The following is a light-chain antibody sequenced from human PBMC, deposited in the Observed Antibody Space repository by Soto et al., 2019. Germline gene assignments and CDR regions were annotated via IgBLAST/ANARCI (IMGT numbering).Light chain of an antibody. CDR2: VGTGGIVG. V-gene: IGLV9-49*01. Sequence: QPVLTQPPSASASLGASVTLTCTLSSGYSNYKVDWYQQRPGKGPRFVMRVGTGGIVGAKGDGIPDRFSVLGSGLNRYLTIKNIQEEDESDYHCGADHGGGSNFVHVVFGGGTKLTAL. J-gene: IGLJ2*01. CDR3: GADHGGGSNFVHVV. CDR1: SGYSNYK.